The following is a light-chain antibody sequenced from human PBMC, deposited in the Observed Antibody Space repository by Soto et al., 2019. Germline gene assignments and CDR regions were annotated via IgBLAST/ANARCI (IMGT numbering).Light chain of an antibody. V-gene: IGLV2-11*01. CDR1: SSDVGGYNY. CDR2: DVS. J-gene: IGLJ1*01. CDR3: CSYVDSYTHD. Sequence: QSALTQPRSVSGSPGQSVTISCTGTSSDVGGYNYVSWYQQHPGKAPKLMIYDVSKRPSGVPDRFSGSKSGNTASLTISGLQAEDEADYYCCSYVDSYTHDCGTETKGTGL.